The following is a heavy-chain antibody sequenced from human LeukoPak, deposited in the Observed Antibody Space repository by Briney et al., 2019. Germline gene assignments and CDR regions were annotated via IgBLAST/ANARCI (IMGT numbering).Heavy chain of an antibody. CDR2: ISGRGAST. CDR3: AKGIQSYDSWSGYYFDY. Sequence: PGGSLRLSCVASGFMFNTYDMTWVRQAPGKGLEWVSGISGRGASTYYGDSVKGRFTVSRDNSKNTLYLQMNNLRAEDTASYYCAKGIQSYDSWSGYYFDYWGQGTLVTVSS. V-gene: IGHV3-23*01. D-gene: IGHD3-3*01. J-gene: IGHJ4*02. CDR1: GFMFNTYD.